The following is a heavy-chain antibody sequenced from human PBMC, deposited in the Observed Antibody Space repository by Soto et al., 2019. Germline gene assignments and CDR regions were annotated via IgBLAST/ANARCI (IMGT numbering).Heavy chain of an antibody. CDR3: AKRPRALLTFDY. V-gene: IGHV3-23*01. Sequence: QPGGSLRLSCAASGFVFSTYAMAWVRQAPGKGLEWVSAISGIGDATYYTDSVKGRFTISRDNSKNTLYLQMNSLRAEDTAIYYCAKRPRALLTFDYWGQGTLVTVSS. CDR1: GFVFSTYA. CDR2: ISGIGDAT. J-gene: IGHJ4*02. D-gene: IGHD1-26*01.